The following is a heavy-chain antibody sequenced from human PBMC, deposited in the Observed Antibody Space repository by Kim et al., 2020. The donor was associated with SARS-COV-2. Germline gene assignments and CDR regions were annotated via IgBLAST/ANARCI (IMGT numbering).Heavy chain of an antibody. Sequence: GGSLRLSCAASGFTFSSYWMHWVRQAPGKGLVWVSRINSDGSSTSYADSVKGRFTISRDNAKNTLYLQMNSLRAEDTAVYYCARGDGDIVVVPAAQIDYWGQGTLVTVSS. J-gene: IGHJ4*02. CDR3: ARGDGDIVVVPAAQIDY. V-gene: IGHV3-74*01. D-gene: IGHD2-2*01. CDR2: INSDGSST. CDR1: GFTFSSYW.